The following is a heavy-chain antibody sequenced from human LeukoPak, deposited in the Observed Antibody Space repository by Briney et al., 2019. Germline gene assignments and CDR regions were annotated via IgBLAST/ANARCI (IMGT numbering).Heavy chain of an antibody. J-gene: IGHJ4*02. D-gene: IGHD1-26*01. CDR3: ARGDSGSRYSGEGRYFDY. Sequence: WASVKVSCKASGGTFSSYAISWVRQAPGQGLEWMGGIIPIFGTANYAQKFQGRVTITADKSTSTAYMELSSLRSEDTAVYYCARGDSGSRYSGEGRYFDYWGQGTLVTVSS. CDR1: GGTFSSYA. V-gene: IGHV1-69*06. CDR2: IIPIFGTA.